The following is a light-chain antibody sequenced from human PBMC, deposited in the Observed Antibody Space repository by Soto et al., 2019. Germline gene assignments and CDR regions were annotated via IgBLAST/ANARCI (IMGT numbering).Light chain of an antibody. V-gene: IGKV3-20*01. Sequence: EILLTQSPVTLSLSPGERATLSCRASQSVSSSYLAWYQQKPGQAPRLLMHGASSRATGIPDRFSGSGPGADFTLTISRVETEDFAVYYCQHYGTSHEVTFGHGTRLEI. CDR1: QSVSSSY. CDR2: GAS. CDR3: QHYGTSHEVT. J-gene: IGKJ5*01.